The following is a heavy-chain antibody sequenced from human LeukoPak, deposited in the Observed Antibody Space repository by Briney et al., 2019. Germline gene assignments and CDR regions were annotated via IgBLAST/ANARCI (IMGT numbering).Heavy chain of an antibody. D-gene: IGHD3-22*01. CDR1: GFSLSTSGVG. CDR2: IYWDDDK. J-gene: IGHJ4*02. V-gene: IGHV2-5*02. Sequence: GPTLVKPTQTLTLTCTFSGFSLSTSGVGVGWIRQPPGKALEWLALIYWDDDKRYSPSLKSRLTITKDTSKNQVVLTMTNMDPVDTATYYCAHLIHYYDSSGYSDYWGQGTLVTVSS. CDR3: AHLIHYYDSSGYSDY.